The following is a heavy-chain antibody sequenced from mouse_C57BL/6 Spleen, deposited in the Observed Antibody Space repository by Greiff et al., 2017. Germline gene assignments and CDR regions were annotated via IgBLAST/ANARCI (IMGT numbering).Heavy chain of an antibody. D-gene: IGHD2-3*01. V-gene: IGHV1-72*01. CDR1: GYTFTSYW. J-gene: IGHJ2*01. Sequence: QVHVKQPGAELVKPGASVKLSCKASGYTFTSYWMHWVKQRPGRGLEWIGRIDPNSGGTKYNEKFKSKATLTVDKPSSTAYMQLSSLTSEDSAVYYCARAYDGYYVDYFDYWGQGTTLTVSS. CDR2: IDPNSGGT. CDR3: ARAYDGYYVDYFDY.